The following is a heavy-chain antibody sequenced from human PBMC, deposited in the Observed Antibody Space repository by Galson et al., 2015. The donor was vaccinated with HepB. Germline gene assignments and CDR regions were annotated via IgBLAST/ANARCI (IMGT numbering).Heavy chain of an antibody. CDR3: ARAFGMGSRIGAFDI. D-gene: IGHD3-16*01. J-gene: IGHJ3*02. CDR1: GYTFTGYY. V-gene: IGHV1-2*02. Sequence: SVKVSCKASGYTFTGYYMHWVRQAPGQGLEWMGWINPNSGGTNYAQKFQGRVTMTRDTSISTAYMELSRLRSDDTAVYYCARAFGMGSRIGAFDIWAKGQWSPSLQ. CDR2: INPNSGGT.